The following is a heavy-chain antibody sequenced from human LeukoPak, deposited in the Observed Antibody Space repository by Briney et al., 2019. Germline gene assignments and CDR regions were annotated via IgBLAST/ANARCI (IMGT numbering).Heavy chain of an antibody. CDR3: ARVMYYYDSSGYYKGFDY. Sequence: GGSLRLSCVASGFDFKTYSMNWVRQAPGKGLEWISYISFSSRTVYYTDSVKGRFTISRDNAKNSLYLQMNSLRAEDTAVYYCARVMYYYDSSGYYKGFDYWGQGTLVTVSS. CDR2: ISFSSRTV. J-gene: IGHJ4*02. CDR1: GFDFKTYS. V-gene: IGHV3-48*04. D-gene: IGHD3-22*01.